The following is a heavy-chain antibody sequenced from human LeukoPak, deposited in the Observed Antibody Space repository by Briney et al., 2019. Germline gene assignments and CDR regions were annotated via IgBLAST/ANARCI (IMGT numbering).Heavy chain of an antibody. J-gene: IGHJ5*02. CDR1: GYTFTSYG. Sequence: ASVKVSCKASGYTFTSYGISWVRQAPGQGVEWMGWISAYNGNTNYAQKLQGRVTMTTDTSTSTAYMELRSLRSDDTAVYYCARDRGAARPDWFDPWGQGTLVTVSS. V-gene: IGHV1-18*01. CDR2: ISAYNGNT. CDR3: ARDRGAARPDWFDP. D-gene: IGHD6-6*01.